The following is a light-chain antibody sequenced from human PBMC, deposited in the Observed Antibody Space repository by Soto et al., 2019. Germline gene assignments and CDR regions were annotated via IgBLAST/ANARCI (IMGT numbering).Light chain of an antibody. J-gene: IGKJ1*01. CDR1: QGISSY. CDR2: AAS. CDR3: QQYYSYPPPT. Sequence: AIRMTQSPSSLSASTGDRVTITCRASQGISSYLAWYQQKPGKAPKLLIYAASTLQSGVPSRFSGSGSGTDFTITISCLQSEDFATYYCQQYYSYPPPTFGQGTKVEIK. V-gene: IGKV1-8*01.